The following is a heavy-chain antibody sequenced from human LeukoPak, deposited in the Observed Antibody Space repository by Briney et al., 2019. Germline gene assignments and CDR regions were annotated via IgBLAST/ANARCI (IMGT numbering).Heavy chain of an antibody. Sequence: SQTLSHTCTVSGGSISSGGYYWSWIRQHPGTGLEWIGYIYYSGSTYYNPSLKSRVTISVDTSKNQFSLKLSSVTAADTAVYYCARADDTSYGMDVWGQGTTVTVSS. CDR2: IYYSGST. CDR1: GGSISSGGYY. CDR3: ARADDTSYGMDV. V-gene: IGHV4-31*03. D-gene: IGHD3-9*01. J-gene: IGHJ6*02.